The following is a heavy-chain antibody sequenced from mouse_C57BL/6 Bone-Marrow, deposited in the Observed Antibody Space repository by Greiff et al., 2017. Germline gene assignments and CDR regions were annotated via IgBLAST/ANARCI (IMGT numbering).Heavy chain of an antibody. V-gene: IGHV8-12*01. CDR1: GFSLSTSGMG. Sequence: QVTLKESGPGILQSSQTLSLTCSFSGFSLSTSGMGVSWIRQPSGKGLEWLAHIYWDDDTRSNPSLKSRLTISKGTSRNQVFLKITSVDTADTATYYCARRRGEGWYFDVWGTGTTVTVSS. CDR3: ARRRGEGWYFDV. J-gene: IGHJ1*03. CDR2: IYWDDDT.